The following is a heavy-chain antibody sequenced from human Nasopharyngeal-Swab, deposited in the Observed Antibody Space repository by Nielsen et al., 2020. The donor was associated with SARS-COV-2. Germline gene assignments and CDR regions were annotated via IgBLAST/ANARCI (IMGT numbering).Heavy chain of an antibody. V-gene: IGHV4-30-4*01. J-gene: IGHJ4*02. CDR1: GGSVSGADYY. CDR3: VGQDGSGAS. Sequence: SETLSLTCTVSGGSVSGADYYWNWIRQSPGKGLEWIGYTYNIGITNYKPYLKSRVTISVDTSKNQFSLRLNSVTAADTAVYYCVGQDGSGASWGQGSLVIVSS. D-gene: IGHD3-10*01. CDR2: TYNIGIT.